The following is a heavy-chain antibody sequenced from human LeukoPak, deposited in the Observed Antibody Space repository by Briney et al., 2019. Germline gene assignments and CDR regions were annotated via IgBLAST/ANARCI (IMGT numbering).Heavy chain of an antibody. D-gene: IGHD3-22*01. CDR1: GFTFSSYA. CDR3: VKDLGYYDSSGYNAPTFDY. V-gene: IGHV3-64D*09. Sequence: GGSLRLSCSASGFTFSSYAMHWVRQAPGKGLEYVSAISSNGGSTYYADSVKGRFTISRDNSKNTLYLQMSSLRAEDTAVYYCVKDLGYYDSSGYNAPTFDYWGQGTLVTVSS. CDR2: ISSNGGST. J-gene: IGHJ4*02.